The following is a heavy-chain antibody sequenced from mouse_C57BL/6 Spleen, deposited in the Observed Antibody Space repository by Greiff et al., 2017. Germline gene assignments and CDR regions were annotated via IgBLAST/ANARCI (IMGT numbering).Heavy chain of an antibody. J-gene: IGHJ4*01. CDR3: AKEGGARAMDY. D-gene: IGHD3-1*01. CDR1: GYSITSGYY. Sequence: EVKLMESGPGLVKPSQSLSLTCSVTGYSITSGYYWNWIRQFPGNKLEWMGYISYDGSNNCNPSLKNRISITRDTSKNQFFLKLNSVTTEDTATYYCAKEGGARAMDYWGQGTSVTVSS. CDR2: ISYDGSN. V-gene: IGHV3-6*01.